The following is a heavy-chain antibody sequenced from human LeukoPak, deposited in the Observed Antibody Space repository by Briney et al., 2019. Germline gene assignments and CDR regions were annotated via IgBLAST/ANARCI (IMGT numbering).Heavy chain of an antibody. J-gene: IGHJ6*03. Sequence: SETLSLTCAVSGGSISSGGYSWWWVRQPPGKGLEWIGYVLTTGTTYYNPSLNSRVTISLDMSKNQFSLKLSSVTAADTAVYFCARGYDFWSGYLLYMDVWGNGTTVTASS. CDR1: GGSISSGGYS. CDR2: VLTTGTT. CDR3: ARGYDFWSGYLLYMDV. V-gene: IGHV4-30-4*07. D-gene: IGHD3-3*01.